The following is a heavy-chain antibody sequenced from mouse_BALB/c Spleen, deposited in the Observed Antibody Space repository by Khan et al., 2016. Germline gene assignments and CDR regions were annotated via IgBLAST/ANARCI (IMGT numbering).Heavy chain of an antibody. Sequence: EVQLVESGGGLVKPGGSLKLSCAASGFTFSSYVMSWVRQTPEKRLEWVASISTGGDIYYPDSVKGGFTISRDNARTILYLQMASLRSEDSAIYYCSRADYDSGYYYSIDYWGQGTSVTVSS. D-gene: IGHD2-4*01. CDR1: GFTFSSYV. V-gene: IGHV5-6-5*01. J-gene: IGHJ4*01. CDR2: ISTGGDI. CDR3: SRADYDSGYYYSIDY.